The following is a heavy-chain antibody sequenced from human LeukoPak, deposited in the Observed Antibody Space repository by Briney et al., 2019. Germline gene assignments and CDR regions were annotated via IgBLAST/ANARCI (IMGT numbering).Heavy chain of an antibody. CDR3: ARAPYSSGWPEFDY. CDR1: GYTFTSYG. J-gene: IGHJ4*02. Sequence: ASVKVSCKASGYTFTSYGISWVRPAPGQGLEWMGWISAYNGNTNYAQKLQGRVTMTTDTSTSTAYMELRSLRSDDTAVYYCARAPYSSGWPEFDYWGQGTLVTVSS. D-gene: IGHD6-19*01. V-gene: IGHV1-18*01. CDR2: ISAYNGNT.